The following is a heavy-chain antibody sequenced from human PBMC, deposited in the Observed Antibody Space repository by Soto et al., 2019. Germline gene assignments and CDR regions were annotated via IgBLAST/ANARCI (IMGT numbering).Heavy chain of an antibody. CDR3: ARDRPITMIVVVTPIDI. J-gene: IGHJ3*02. CDR2: ISAYNGNT. V-gene: IGHV1-18*01. Sequence: ISWVRQAPGPGLEWMGWISAYNGNTNYAQKLQGRVTMTTDTSTSTAYMELRSLRSDDTAVYYCARDRPITMIVVVTPIDIWGQGTMVTVSS. D-gene: IGHD3-22*01.